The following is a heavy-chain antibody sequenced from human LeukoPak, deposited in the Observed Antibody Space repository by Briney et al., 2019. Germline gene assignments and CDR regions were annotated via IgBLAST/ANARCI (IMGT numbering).Heavy chain of an antibody. D-gene: IGHD6-13*01. CDR3: ARDLTAGIAAAGDNAFDI. V-gene: IGHV4-61*02. Sequence: SQTLSLTCTVSGGSISSGSYYWSWIRQPAGKGLEWIGFFSDSGTTNYNPSLQSRVTISVESSKNQFSLKLTSMTVAHTAVYYCARDLTAGIAAAGDNAFDIWGQGTMVTVSS. CDR1: GGSISSGSYY. CDR2: FSDSGTT. J-gene: IGHJ3*02.